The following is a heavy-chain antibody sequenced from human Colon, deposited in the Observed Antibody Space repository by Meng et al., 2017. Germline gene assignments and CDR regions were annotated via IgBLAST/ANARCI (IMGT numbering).Heavy chain of an antibody. Sequence: VRCEEAGPGLVKPSGTLSPTCAVSGGSISSNYWWSWVRQSPKKGLEWIGEIHHGGTTNYNPSLKSRVTISVDTSNNQFSLKLSSVTAADTAVYYCARIDYGGNGIEKYFFDYWGQGTLVTVSS. V-gene: IGHV4-4*02. CDR2: IHHGGTT. CDR1: GGSISSNYW. CDR3: ARIDYGGNGIEKYFFDY. D-gene: IGHD4-23*01. J-gene: IGHJ4*02.